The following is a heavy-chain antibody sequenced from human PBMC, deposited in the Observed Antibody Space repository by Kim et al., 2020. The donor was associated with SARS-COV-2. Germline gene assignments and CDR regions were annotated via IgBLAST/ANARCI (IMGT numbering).Heavy chain of an antibody. J-gene: IGHJ5*02. CDR2: IYSSGGA. D-gene: IGHD6-19*01. V-gene: IGHV4-4*07. CDR3: ARDLGSGWFNWFDP. CDR1: GGSISPYY. Sequence: SETLSLTCSVSGGSISPYYWSWIRQPAGKRLEWIGRIYSSGGADYNPSLKSRVTMSVDTSKNQFSLKVTSVTAADTAVYYCARDLGSGWFNWFDPWGQGTLVTVSS.